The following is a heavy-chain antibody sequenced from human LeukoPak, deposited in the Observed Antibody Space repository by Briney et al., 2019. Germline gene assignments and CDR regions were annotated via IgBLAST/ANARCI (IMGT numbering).Heavy chain of an antibody. V-gene: IGHV3-30*02. CDR1: GFTFSSYG. D-gene: IGHD3-22*01. Sequence: GGSLRLSCAASGFTFSSYGMHWVRQAPGKGLEWVAFIRYVGSNKYYADSVKGRFTISRDNSKNTLYLQMNSLRAEDTAVYYCAKDTWRDYYDSSGFDAFDIWGQGTMVTVSS. CDR3: AKDTWRDYYDSSGFDAFDI. J-gene: IGHJ3*02. CDR2: IRYVGSNK.